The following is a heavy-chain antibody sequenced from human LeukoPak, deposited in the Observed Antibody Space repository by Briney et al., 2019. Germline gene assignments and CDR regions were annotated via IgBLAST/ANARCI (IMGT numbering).Heavy chain of an antibody. Sequence: SETLSLTCAVSGGSISSNSYYRGWIRQPPGKGLEWIGSIYYSGSTYYNPSLKSRVTISVDTSKNQFSLKLSSVTAADTAVYYCARASSGWYNWFDPWGQGALVTVSS. CDR3: ARASSGWYNWFDP. J-gene: IGHJ5*02. V-gene: IGHV4-39*07. CDR2: IYYSGST. D-gene: IGHD6-19*01. CDR1: GGSISSNSYY.